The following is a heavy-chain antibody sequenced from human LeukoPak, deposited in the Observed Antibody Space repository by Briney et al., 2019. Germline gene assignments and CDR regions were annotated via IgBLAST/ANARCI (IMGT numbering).Heavy chain of an antibody. CDR2: ISSSSSYI. CDR3: ARDQRYSYGYETENWFDP. V-gene: IGHV3-21*01. D-gene: IGHD5-18*01. Sequence: GGSLRLSCAASGFTFSSYSMNWVRQAPGKGLEWVSSISSSSSYIYYADSVKGRFTTSRDNAKNSLYLQINSLRAEDTAVYYCARDQRYSYGYETENWFDPWGQGTLVTVSS. CDR1: GFTFSSYS. J-gene: IGHJ5*02.